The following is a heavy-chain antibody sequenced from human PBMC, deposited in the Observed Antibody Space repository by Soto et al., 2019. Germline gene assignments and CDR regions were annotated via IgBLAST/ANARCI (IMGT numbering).Heavy chain of an antibody. CDR2: ISYDGSNK. Sequence: PGGSLRLSCAASGFTFSSYGMHWVRQAPGKGLEWVAVISYDGSNKYYADSVKGRFTISRDNSKNTLYLQMNSLRAEDTAVYYCARGGAMGVDYWGQGTLVTVSS. CDR3: ARGGAMGVDY. D-gene: IGHD1-26*01. CDR1: GFTFSSYG. V-gene: IGHV3-30*03. J-gene: IGHJ4*02.